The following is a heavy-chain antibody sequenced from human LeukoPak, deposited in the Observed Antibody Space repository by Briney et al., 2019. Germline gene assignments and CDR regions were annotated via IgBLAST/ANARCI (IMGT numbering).Heavy chain of an antibody. CDR3: ARDWRGGYGYY. CDR1: GFTFSSYS. V-gene: IGHV3-21*01. D-gene: IGHD5-12*01. CDR2: ISSSSSYI. J-gene: IGHJ4*02. Sequence: GGSLRLSCAASGFTFSSYSMNWVRQAPGKGLEWVSSISSSSSYIYYADSVKGRSTISRDNAKNSLYLQMNSLRAEDTAVYYCARDWRGGYGYYWGQGTLVTVSS.